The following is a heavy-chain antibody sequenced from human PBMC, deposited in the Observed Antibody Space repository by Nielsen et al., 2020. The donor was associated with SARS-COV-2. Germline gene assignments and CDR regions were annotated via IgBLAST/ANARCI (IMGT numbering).Heavy chain of an antibody. CDR3: ARELNCGGDRYFVY. Sequence: ASVKVSCKASGYTFTGYYMHWVRQAPGQGLEWMGWINTNNGNPSYAQGFTGRFVFSLDTAVSTAYLQINSLEAEDTAVFYCARELNCGGDRYFVYWGQGTLVTVSS. CDR2: INTNNGNP. D-gene: IGHD2-21*02. J-gene: IGHJ4*02. CDR1: GYTFTGYY. V-gene: IGHV7-4-1*02.